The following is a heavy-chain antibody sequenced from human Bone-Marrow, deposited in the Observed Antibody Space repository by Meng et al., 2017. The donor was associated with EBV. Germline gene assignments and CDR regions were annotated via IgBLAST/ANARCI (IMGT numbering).Heavy chain of an antibody. CDR2: IIPIFGTA. CDR3: ARALENAYCGGDCYAPFDY. J-gene: IGHJ4*02. CDR1: GGTFSSYA. D-gene: IGHD2-21*02. V-gene: IGHV1-69*01. Sequence: QVQLVQSGAEVKKPGSSVKVSCKASGGTFSSYAISWVRQAPGQGLEWMGGIIPIFGTANYAQKFQGRVTITADESTSTAYMELSSLRSEDTAVYYCARALENAYCGGDCYAPFDYWGQGPLVTVSS.